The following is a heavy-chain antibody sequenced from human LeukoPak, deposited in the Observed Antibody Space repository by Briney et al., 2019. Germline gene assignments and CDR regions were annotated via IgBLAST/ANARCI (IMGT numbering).Heavy chain of an antibody. CDR2: INPNRGGT. CDR1: GYTFTGYY. J-gene: IGHJ4*02. V-gene: IGHV1-2*02. CDR3: ARREATSLGTFDY. Sequence: GASVKVPCKASGYTFTGYYMHWVRQAPGQGLEWMGWINPNRGGTNYAQKFQGRVTMTRDTSISTAYMELSRLRSDDTAVYYCARREATSLGTFDYWGQGTLVTVSS. D-gene: IGHD3-16*01.